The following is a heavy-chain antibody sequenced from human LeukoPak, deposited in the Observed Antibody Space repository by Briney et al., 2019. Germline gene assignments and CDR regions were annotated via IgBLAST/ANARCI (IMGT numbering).Heavy chain of an antibody. CDR3: AREAPRYYDSSGYYYRRDYFDY. D-gene: IGHD3-22*01. CDR2: ISVYNGNT. CDR1: GYTFTSYG. Sequence: GASVKVSCKASGYTFTSYGISWVRQAPGQGLEWMGWISVYNGNTKYAQKLQGRVTMTTDTSTSTAYMELRSLRSDDTAVYYCAREAPRYYDSSGYYYRRDYFDYWGQGTLVTVYS. V-gene: IGHV1-18*01. J-gene: IGHJ4*02.